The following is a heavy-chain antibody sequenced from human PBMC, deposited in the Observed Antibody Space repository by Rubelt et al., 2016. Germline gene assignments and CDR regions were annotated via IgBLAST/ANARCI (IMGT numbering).Heavy chain of an antibody. D-gene: IGHD2-15*01. J-gene: IGHJ4*02. CDR3: ARGNYEYCSGGSCYSGLIDY. V-gene: IGHV4-34*01. CDR2: IYYSGST. CDR1: GGSFSGYY. Sequence: QVQLQQWGAGLLKPSETLSLTCAVYGGSFSGYYWSWIRQPPGKGLEWIGYIYYSGSTYYHPSLKRRVIISVDTSNNQFSLKLSAVTAADTAVYYCARGNYEYCSGGSCYSGLIDYWGQGTLVTVSS.